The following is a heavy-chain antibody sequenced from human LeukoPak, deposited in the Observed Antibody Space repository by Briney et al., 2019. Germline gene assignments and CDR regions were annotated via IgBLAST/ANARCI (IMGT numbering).Heavy chain of an antibody. CDR2: IYPGDSDT. V-gene: IGHV5-51*01. J-gene: IGHJ6*03. Sequence: GESLKISCKGSAYSFTSYWIGWVRQMPGKGLEWMGIIYPGDSDTRYSPSFQGQVTISADKSINTAYLQWSSLKASDTAMYYCARHPGSAYYYYYYMDVWGKGTTVTVSS. D-gene: IGHD1-14*01. CDR3: ARHPGSAYYYYYYMDV. CDR1: AYSFTSYW.